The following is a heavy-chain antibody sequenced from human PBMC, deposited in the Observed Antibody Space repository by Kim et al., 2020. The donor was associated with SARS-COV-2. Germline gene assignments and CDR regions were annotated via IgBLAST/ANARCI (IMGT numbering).Heavy chain of an antibody. V-gene: IGHV3-30*04. CDR3: ARAASRYSIDY. Sequence: GGSLRLSCAASGFTFSSYAMHWVRQAPGKGLEWVAVISYDGSNKYYADSVKGRFTISRDNSKNTLYLQMNSLRAEDTAVYYCARAASRYSIDYWGQGTLVTVSS. CDR2: ISYDGSNK. J-gene: IGHJ4*02. CDR1: GFTFSSYA. D-gene: IGHD6-13*01.